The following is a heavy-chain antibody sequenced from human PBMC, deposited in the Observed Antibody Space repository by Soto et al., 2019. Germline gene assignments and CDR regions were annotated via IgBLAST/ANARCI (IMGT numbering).Heavy chain of an antibody. CDR3: AASCVGCGGFNYYGMDV. Sequence: QVQLQESGPGLVKPSQTLSLTCTVSGGSISSGGYYWSWIRQHPGKGLEWIGYIYYSGSTYYNPXLKRRLTLSADXSXNXXSLKLSSVTAADTAVYYCAASCVGCGGFNYYGMDVWGQGTTVTVSS. CDR2: IYYSGST. V-gene: IGHV4-31*03. D-gene: IGHD2-21*01. CDR1: GGSISSGGYY. J-gene: IGHJ6*02.